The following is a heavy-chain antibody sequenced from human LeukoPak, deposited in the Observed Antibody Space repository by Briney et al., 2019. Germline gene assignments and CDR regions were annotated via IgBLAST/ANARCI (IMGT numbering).Heavy chain of an antibody. CDR1: GGSFSGYY. D-gene: IGHD3-10*01. V-gene: IGHV4-34*01. Sequence: PSETLPLTCAVYGGSFSGYYWSWIRQPPGKGLEWIGEINHSGSTNYNPSLKSRVTISVDTSKNQFSLKLSSVTAADTAVYYCARGWFGELLRPFDYWGQGTLVTVSS. J-gene: IGHJ4*02. CDR2: INHSGST. CDR3: ARGWFGELLRPFDY.